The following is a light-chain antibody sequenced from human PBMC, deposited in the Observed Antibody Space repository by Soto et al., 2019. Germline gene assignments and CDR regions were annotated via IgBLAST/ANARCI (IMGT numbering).Light chain of an antibody. Sequence: QSVLTQPPSVSAAPGQRVTISCSGSFSNIGNNYVSWYQQVPGTAPKLLIYESDKRPSGVPDRFSGSKSGTSATLGITGLQTGDDADYYCGTWDSSLSGYVVFGGGTKVTVL. V-gene: IGLV1-51*02. CDR1: FSNIGNNY. CDR3: GTWDSSLSGYVV. CDR2: ESD. J-gene: IGLJ2*01.